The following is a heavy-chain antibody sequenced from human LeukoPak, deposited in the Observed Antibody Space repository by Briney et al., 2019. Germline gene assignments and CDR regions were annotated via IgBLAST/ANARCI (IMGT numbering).Heavy chain of an antibody. CDR2: INHSGST. CDR3: ARGLDLPSRFDP. CDR1: GGSFSGYY. Sequence: SETLSLTCAVYGGSFSGYYWSWIRQPPGKGLEWIGEINHSGSTNYNPSLKSRVTISVDTSKNQVSLKLSSVTAADTAVYYCARGLDLPSRFDPWGQGTLVTVSS. V-gene: IGHV4-34*01. J-gene: IGHJ5*02. D-gene: IGHD3/OR15-3a*01.